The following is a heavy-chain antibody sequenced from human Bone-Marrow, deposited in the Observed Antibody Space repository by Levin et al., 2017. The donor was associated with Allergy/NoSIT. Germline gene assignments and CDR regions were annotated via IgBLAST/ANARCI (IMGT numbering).Heavy chain of an antibody. V-gene: IGHV3-30*18. CDR2: ISYDGSNK. J-gene: IGHJ4*02. CDR3: AKEPDYYGSGY. CDR1: GFIFSGYG. D-gene: IGHD3-10*01. Sequence: GESLKISCAASGFIFSGYGMHWVRQAPGKGLEWVAVISYDGSNKYYADSVKGRFTISRDNSKSTLFLQVNSLRTEDTAVYYCAKEPDYYGSGYWGQGTLVTVAS.